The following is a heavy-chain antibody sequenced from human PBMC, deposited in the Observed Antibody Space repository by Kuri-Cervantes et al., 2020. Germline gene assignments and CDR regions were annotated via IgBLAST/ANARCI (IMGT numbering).Heavy chain of an antibody. CDR2: ISGSGGNT. CDR3: ARDQSYYDFWSGYYRGYYYYGMDV. Sequence: GESLKISCAASGFTFSSYAMSWVRQAPGKGLEWTSTISGSGGNTYYADSVKGRFTISRDNSKNTLYLQMNSLKAEDTAVYYCARDQSYYDFWSGYYRGYYYYGMDVWGQGTTVTVSS. D-gene: IGHD3-3*01. V-gene: IGHV3-23*01. CDR1: GFTFSSYA. J-gene: IGHJ6*02.